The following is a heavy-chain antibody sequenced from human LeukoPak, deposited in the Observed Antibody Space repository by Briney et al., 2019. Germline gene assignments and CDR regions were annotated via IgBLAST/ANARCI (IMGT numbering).Heavy chain of an antibody. CDR3: ARGFRGVHLDY. D-gene: IGHD3-10*01. J-gene: IGHJ4*02. Sequence: SETLSLTCTVSGGSISSYYWSWIRQSPGKGLECIGYIHYTGSTNYNPSLKSRVTISGDTSKNQFSLTLNSVTASDTAVYYCARGFRGVHLDYWGQGTLVTVSS. CDR1: GGSISSYY. CDR2: IHYTGST. V-gene: IGHV4-59*01.